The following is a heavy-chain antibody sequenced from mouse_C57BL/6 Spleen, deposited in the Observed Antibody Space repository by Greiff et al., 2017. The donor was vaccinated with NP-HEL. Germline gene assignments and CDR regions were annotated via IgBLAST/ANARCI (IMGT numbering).Heavy chain of an antibody. V-gene: IGHV5-4*01. CDR2: ISDGGSYT. J-gene: IGHJ2*01. CDR3: AREGDYDEFDY. Sequence: EVKVVESGGGLVKPGGSLKLSCAASGFTFSSYAMSWVRQTPEKRLEWVATISDGGSYTYYPDNVKGRFTISRDNAKNNLYLQMSHLKSEDTAMYYCAREGDYDEFDYWGQGTTLTVSS. D-gene: IGHD2-4*01. CDR1: GFTFSSYA.